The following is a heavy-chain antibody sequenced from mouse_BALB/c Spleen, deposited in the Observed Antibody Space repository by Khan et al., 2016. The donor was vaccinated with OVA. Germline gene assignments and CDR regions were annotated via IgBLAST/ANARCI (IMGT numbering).Heavy chain of an antibody. J-gene: IGHJ4*01. D-gene: IGHD2-3*01. CDR1: GYSIPSDYA. Sequence: EVKLLESGPGLVKPSQSLSLTCTVTGYSIPSDYAWNWIRQFPGNKLEWMGYISYSGSTNYNPSLKSRISITRDTSKNQFFLQLNSVTTEDTATYYCARDGSRYNYAMDYWGQGTSGTVSS. CDR2: ISYSGST. CDR3: ARDGSRYNYAMDY. V-gene: IGHV3-2*02.